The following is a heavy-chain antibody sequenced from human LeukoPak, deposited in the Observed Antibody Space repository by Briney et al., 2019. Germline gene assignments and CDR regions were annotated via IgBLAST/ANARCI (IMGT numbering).Heavy chain of an antibody. V-gene: IGHV1-69*13. D-gene: IGHD3-10*01. Sequence: SVKVSCKTSGDPFSKFPIAWGRQAPGRGLEWMGGIVPLFGTSNYAQMFQGRVTMIADESTNTVYLEVSSLRSEDTAIYYCASVEKTHDSENYRAFDYWGQGTLVTVSS. J-gene: IGHJ4*02. CDR3: ASVEKTHDSENYRAFDY. CDR2: IVPLFGTS. CDR1: GDPFSKFP.